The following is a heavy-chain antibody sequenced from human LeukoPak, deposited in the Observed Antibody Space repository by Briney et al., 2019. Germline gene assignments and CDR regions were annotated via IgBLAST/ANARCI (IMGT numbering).Heavy chain of an antibody. D-gene: IGHD3-16*01. CDR3: ARGGGLDV. CDR2: INHNGNVN. CDR1: GFTFSSYW. Sequence: GGSLRLSRAASGFTFSSYWMNWARQAPGKGLEWVASINHNGNVNYYVDSVKGRFTISRDNAKNSLYLQMSNLRAEDTAVYFCARGGGLDVWGQGATVTVSS. J-gene: IGHJ6*02. V-gene: IGHV3-7*03.